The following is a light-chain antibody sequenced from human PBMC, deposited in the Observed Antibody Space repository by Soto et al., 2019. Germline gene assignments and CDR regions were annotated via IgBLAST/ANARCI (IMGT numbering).Light chain of an antibody. J-gene: IGKJ1*01. V-gene: IGKV1-5*01. CDR3: QQYTTDPWT. Sequence: DIQMTQPPSTLSASLGDRVSITCRASQSVSNWLAWYQQKPGIAPNLLIYDASTLKSGVPSRFSGSGSGTEFTLTISSLQPDDFATYYCQQYTTDPWTCGQGTKV. CDR1: QSVSNW. CDR2: DAS.